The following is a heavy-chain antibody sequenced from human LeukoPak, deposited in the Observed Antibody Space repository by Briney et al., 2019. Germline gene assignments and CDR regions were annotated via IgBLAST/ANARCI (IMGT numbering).Heavy chain of an antibody. D-gene: IGHD3-22*01. CDR3: ARLTYYYDSSPIDY. Sequence: SQTLSLTCTVSGGSISSGGHYWSWIRQLPGKGLEWIGYIYYSGSAYYNPSLKSRVTMSLDTSKNQFSLKLSSVTAADTAVYYCARLTYYYDSSPIDYWGQGTLVT. V-gene: IGHV4-31*03. J-gene: IGHJ4*02. CDR1: GGSISSGGHY. CDR2: IYYSGSA.